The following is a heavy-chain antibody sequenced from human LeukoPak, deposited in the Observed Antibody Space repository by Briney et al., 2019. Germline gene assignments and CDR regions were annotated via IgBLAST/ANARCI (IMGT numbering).Heavy chain of an antibody. CDR1: GGSISSGDYY. Sequence: PSXXLSLTCTVSGGSISSGDYYWSWIRQPPGKGLEWIGYTYYSGSTYYNPSLKNRVSISVDTSKNQFSLNLSSVTAADTAVYYCARPYYYDSRIDPWGQGTLVTVSS. CDR3: ARPYYYDSRIDP. V-gene: IGHV4-30-4*01. J-gene: IGHJ5*02. D-gene: IGHD3-22*01. CDR2: TYYSGST.